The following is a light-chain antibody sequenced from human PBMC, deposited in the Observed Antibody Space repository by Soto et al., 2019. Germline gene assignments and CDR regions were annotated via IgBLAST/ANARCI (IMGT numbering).Light chain of an antibody. CDR2: GAS. V-gene: IGKV3-20*01. CDR1: QSVSNNY. J-gene: IGKJ4*01. Sequence: EIVLTQSPGTLSLSAGGGATLSCRASQSVSNNYIAWYHQKPGQAPRLLIHGASSRATGIPDRFSGSGSGTDFNITTRKLEPEDFAVYYCQQYCCSPITFGGGTKVEI. CDR3: QQYCCSPIT.